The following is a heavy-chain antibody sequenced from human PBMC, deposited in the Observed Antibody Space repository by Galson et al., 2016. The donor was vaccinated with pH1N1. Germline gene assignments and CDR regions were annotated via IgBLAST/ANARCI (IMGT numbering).Heavy chain of an antibody. J-gene: IGHJ6*02. D-gene: IGHD1-1*01. CDR3: AREKLERRGGYFYGMDV. CDR1: TFTFSLYW. Sequence: SLRLSCAASTFTFSLYWMSWVRQAPGKGLEWVANIKPDGSEIYYVASVKGRFTIPRDSANRSLYLQMNNLRDEDTAVYYCAREKLERRGGYFYGMDVWGQGTTVTVSS. CDR2: IKPDGSEI. V-gene: IGHV3-7*01.